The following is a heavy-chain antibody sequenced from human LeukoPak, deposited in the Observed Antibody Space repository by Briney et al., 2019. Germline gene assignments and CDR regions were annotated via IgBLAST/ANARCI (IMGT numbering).Heavy chain of an antibody. Sequence: PGGSLRLSCAASGFTFSSYAMHWVRQAPGKGLEWVAVISYDGSNKYYADSMKGRFTISRDNSKNTLYLQMNSLRAEDTAVYYCAREQWLDGLFDAFDIWGQGTMVTVSS. CDR3: AREQWLDGLFDAFDI. CDR2: ISYDGSNK. V-gene: IGHV3-30*04. J-gene: IGHJ3*02. D-gene: IGHD6-19*01. CDR1: GFTFSSYA.